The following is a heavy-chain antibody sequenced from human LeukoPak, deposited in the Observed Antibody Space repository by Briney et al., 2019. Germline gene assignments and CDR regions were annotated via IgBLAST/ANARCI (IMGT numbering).Heavy chain of an antibody. CDR1: GGSISSSSYY. J-gene: IGHJ6*02. D-gene: IGHD3-10*01. Sequence: SETLSLTCTVSGGSISSSSYYWGWIRQPPGKGLEWIGSIYYSGSTYYNPSLKSRVTISVDTSKNQFSLKLSSVTAADTAVYYCARAMVRGVIRVYYYGMDVWGQGTLVTVSS. V-gene: IGHV4-39*07. CDR2: IYYSGST. CDR3: ARAMVRGVIRVYYYGMDV.